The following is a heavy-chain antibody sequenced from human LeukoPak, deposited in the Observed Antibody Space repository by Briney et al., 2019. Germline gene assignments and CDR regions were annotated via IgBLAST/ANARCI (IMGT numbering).Heavy chain of an antibody. V-gene: IGHV3-21*01. D-gene: IGHD4-17*01. CDR1: GFTFSSYA. Sequence: GGSLRLSCAASGFTFSSYAMSWVRQAPGKGLEWVSSITPSSTYIYYAESMRGRFTVSRDNAKNSLYLQMNSLRAEDTAVYYCARGGGTTVTTALDDYWGQGTLVTVSS. CDR3: ARGGGTTVTTALDDY. J-gene: IGHJ4*02. CDR2: ITPSSTYI.